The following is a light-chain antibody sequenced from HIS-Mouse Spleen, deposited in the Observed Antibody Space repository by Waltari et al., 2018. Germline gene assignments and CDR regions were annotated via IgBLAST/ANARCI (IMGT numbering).Light chain of an antibody. V-gene: IGLV3-21*03. CDR1: NLGSKS. CDR3: QVWDSSSDHVV. Sequence: SYVLTQPPSVSVAPGKTARITCGGNNLGSKSVHWYQQKPGQAPVLVVYDDSDRPSGIPWGCVGANSGNTATLTISRVEAGDEADYYCQVWDSSSDHVVFGGGTKLTVL. J-gene: IGLJ2*01. CDR2: DDS.